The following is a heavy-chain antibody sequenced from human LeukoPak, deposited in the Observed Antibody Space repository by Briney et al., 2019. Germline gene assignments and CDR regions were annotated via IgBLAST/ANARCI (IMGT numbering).Heavy chain of an antibody. CDR3: ARGIRGTAMVKYYFDY. CDR1: GYTFTSYY. J-gene: IGHJ4*02. Sequence: GASVKVSCKASGYTFTSYYMHWVRQAPRQGLEWMGIINPSGGSTSYAQKFQGRVTMTRDTSTSTVYMELSSLRSEDTAVYYCARGIRGTAMVKYYFDYWGQGTLVTVSS. V-gene: IGHV1-46*01. D-gene: IGHD5-18*01. CDR2: INPSGGST.